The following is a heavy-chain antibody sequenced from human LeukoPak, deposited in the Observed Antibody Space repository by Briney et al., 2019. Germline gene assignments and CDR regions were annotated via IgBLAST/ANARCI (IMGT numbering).Heavy chain of an antibody. J-gene: IGHJ4*02. D-gene: IGHD5-12*01. Sequence: SITGTVSGGSIYTYYWSWIRQPPGKGLEWIGYNNHIGTTNYNPFLKSRVIISLDTSKNEFSLKLSSVTAADTAVYYCARVGPSGYDYYFDYWGRGALVTVSS. CDR1: GGSIYTYY. CDR2: NNHIGTT. CDR3: ARVGPSGYDYYFDY. V-gene: IGHV4-59*01.